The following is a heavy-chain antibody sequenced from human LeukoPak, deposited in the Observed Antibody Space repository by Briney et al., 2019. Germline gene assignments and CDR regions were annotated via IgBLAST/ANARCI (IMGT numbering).Heavy chain of an antibody. V-gene: IGHV4-39*07. CDR3: ARVENGDHVDHYYGMDV. CDR1: GGSINSPSYH. D-gene: IGHD2-21*02. J-gene: IGHJ6*02. CDR2: VYYSRSA. Sequence: SETLSLTCTASGGSINSPSYHWGWIRQSPGMGLEWIGNVYYSRSAYYNPSLKSRVTISINTSRNQFSLKLSSVTAADTAVYYCARVENGDHVDHYYGMDVWGQGTTVTVSS.